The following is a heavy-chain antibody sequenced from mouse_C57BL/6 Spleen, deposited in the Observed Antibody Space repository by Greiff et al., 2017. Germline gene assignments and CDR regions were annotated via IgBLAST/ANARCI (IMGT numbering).Heavy chain of an antibody. CDR3: ASIYGYDGAWFAY. D-gene: IGHD2-2*01. V-gene: IGHV1-82*01. Sequence: VQLQQSVPELVKPGASVKISCKASGYAFSSSWMNWVKQRPGKGLEWIGRIYPGDGDTNYNGKFKGKATLTADKSSSTAYMQLSSLTSEDSAVCFCASIYGYDGAWFAYWGQGTLVTVSA. CDR2: IYPGDGDT. J-gene: IGHJ3*01. CDR1: GYAFSSSW.